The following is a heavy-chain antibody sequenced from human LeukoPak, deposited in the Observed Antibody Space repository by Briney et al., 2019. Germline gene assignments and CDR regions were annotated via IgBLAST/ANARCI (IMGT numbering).Heavy chain of an antibody. CDR2: TLTSGTT. V-gene: IGHV4-4*09. CDR1: NGSISSYH. CDR3: ARLRVSGSYLYYFDY. Sequence: SETLSLTCTVSNGSISSYHWSWVRQPPGKGLEWIGYTLTSGTTNYNPSLKTRLTIPVDTSKNQLTLKLSSVTAADTAVYYCARLRVSGSYLYYFDYWGQGTLVTVSS. J-gene: IGHJ4*02. D-gene: IGHD1-26*01.